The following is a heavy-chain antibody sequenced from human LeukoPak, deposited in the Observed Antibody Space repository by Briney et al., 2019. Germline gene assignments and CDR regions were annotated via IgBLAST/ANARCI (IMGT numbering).Heavy chain of an antibody. D-gene: IGHD1-1*01. CDR3: ATGFKATDDYFQD. CDR1: GFTFSSYW. V-gene: IGHV3-7*01. Sequence: GGSLRLSCAASGFTFSSYWMSWVRQAPGKGLEWVANIKQDGSEKYYVDSVKGRFTISRDNAKNSVYLQMNSLRVEDTALYYCATGFKATDDYFQDWGQGTMVTVSS. CDR2: IKQDGSEK. J-gene: IGHJ1*01.